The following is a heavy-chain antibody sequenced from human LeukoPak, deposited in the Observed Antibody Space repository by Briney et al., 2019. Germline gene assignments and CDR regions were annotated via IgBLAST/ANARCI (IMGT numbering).Heavy chain of an antibody. J-gene: IGHJ4*02. D-gene: IGHD4-17*01. Sequence: GGSLRLSCAASGFTFSSYAIHWVRQAPGKGLEWVAVISYDGSNKYYADSVKGRFTISRDNSKNTLYLQMSSLRAEDTAVYYCARETGSAVGSTDFDYWGQGTLVTVSS. CDR2: ISYDGSNK. CDR1: GFTFSSYA. CDR3: ARETGSAVGSTDFDY. V-gene: IGHV3-30-3*01.